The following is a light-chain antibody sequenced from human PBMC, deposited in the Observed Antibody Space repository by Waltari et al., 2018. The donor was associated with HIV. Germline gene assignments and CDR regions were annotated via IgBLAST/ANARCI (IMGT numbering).Light chain of an antibody. J-gene: IGLJ2*01. V-gene: IGLV1-51*01. CDR3: ATWDDNLRVVV. CDR1: SSNIGKNY. CDR2: HND. Sequence: QSVVTQPPSLSAASGQRVTISCSGSSSNIGKNYVSWYQLLPGTAPKILTHHNDERPSGIPDRVSGSKSATSATLGITGLQAGDEADYFCATWDDNLRVVVFGGGTKLTVL.